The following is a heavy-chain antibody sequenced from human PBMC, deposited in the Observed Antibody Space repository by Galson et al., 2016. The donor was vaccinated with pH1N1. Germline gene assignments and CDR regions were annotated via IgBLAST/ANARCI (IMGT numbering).Heavy chain of an antibody. Sequence: SLRLSCAASGFTFSNYWMHWVRQVPGKGLEWVANIKEDGSETYYVDSVRGRFTISRDNAEDTLFLQMDRLTAEDTAVYYCARDPHDGNRFDNWGQGTLVTVSS. CDR1: GFTFSNYW. V-gene: IGHV3-7*01. CDR3: ARDPHDGNRFDN. J-gene: IGHJ4*02. D-gene: IGHD1-14*01. CDR2: IKEDGSET.